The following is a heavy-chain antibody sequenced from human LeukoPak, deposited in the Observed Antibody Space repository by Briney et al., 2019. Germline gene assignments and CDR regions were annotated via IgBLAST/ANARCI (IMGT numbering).Heavy chain of an antibody. V-gene: IGHV4-34*01. CDR1: GGSFSGYY. CDR2: INHSGST. Sequence: SETLSLTCAVYGGSFSGYYWSWIRQPPGKGLEWIGEINHSGSTNYNPSLKSRVTISVDTSKNQFSLKLSSVAAADTAVYYCARDNYGDYVHWGQGTLVTVSS. J-gene: IGHJ4*02. D-gene: IGHD4-17*01. CDR3: ARDNYGDYVH.